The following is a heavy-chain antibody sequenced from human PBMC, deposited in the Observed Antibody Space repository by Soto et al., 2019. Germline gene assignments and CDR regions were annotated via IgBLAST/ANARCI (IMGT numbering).Heavy chain of an antibody. V-gene: IGHV3-23*01. CDR2: ISGSGGTT. CDR1: GFTFSSYA. Sequence: EVQLLESGGGLVQPGGSLRLSCAASGFTFSSYAMSWVRQAPGKGLEWVSAISGSGGTTYYADSVKGRFTISRDNSKNTLYLQMNSLRAEDTAVYYCAKGSTIPNWFDPWGQGTLVTVSS. J-gene: IGHJ5*02. D-gene: IGHD3-9*01. CDR3: AKGSTIPNWFDP.